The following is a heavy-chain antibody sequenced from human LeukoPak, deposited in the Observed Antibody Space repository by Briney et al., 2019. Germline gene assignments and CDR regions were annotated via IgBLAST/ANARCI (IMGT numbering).Heavy chain of an antibody. CDR3: ARVIASGSGRYFDY. Sequence: GSLRLTCAASVFTFSSYSMNWVRRAPGKGLEWFSYISSSSSYIYYADSVKGRFTISRDNAENSLYLQMNSLRAEDTAVYYCARVIASGSGRYFDYWGQGTLVTVSS. J-gene: IGHJ4*02. D-gene: IGHD3-10*01. V-gene: IGHV3-21*01. CDR1: VFTFSSYS. CDR2: ISSSSSYI.